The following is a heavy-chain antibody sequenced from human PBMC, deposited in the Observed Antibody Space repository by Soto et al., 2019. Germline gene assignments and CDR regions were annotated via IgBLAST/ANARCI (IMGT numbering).Heavy chain of an antibody. CDR1: GFSLSTSGVG. D-gene: IGHD3-16*01. CDR2: IYWDDDT. V-gene: IGHV2-5*02. J-gene: IGHJ4*02. Sequence: QITLKESGPTLVTPTQTLTLTCTFSGFSLSTSGVGVGWIRQPPGTALERLALIYWDDDTRYSPSLKSRLTITKDTSNNQVVLTMTNMDPVDTATYYCAQTDYGFDYWGQGTLVTVSS. CDR3: AQTDYGFDY.